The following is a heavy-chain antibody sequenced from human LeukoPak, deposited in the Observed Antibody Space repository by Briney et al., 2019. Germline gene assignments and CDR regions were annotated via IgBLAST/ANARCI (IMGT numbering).Heavy chain of an antibody. CDR2: INHSGST. Sequence: PSETLSLTCAVYGGSFSGYYWSWIRQPPGKGLEWIGEINHSGSTNYNPSLKSRVTISVDTSKNQFSLKLSSVTAADTAVYYCARSKRWFGGRPGDYWGQGTLVTVSS. D-gene: IGHD3-10*01. CDR3: ARSKRWFGGRPGDY. CDR1: GGSFSGYY. J-gene: IGHJ4*02. V-gene: IGHV4-34*01.